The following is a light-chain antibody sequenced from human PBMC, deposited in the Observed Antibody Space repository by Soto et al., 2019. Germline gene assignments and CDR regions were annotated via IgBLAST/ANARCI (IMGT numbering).Light chain of an antibody. CDR1: QSVSSY. CDR3: QQRSDWPPIT. V-gene: IGKV3-11*01. CDR2: DAS. Sequence: EIVLTQSPGTLSLYPWEIATLSCRASQSVSSYLAWYQQKPGQAPRLLIYDASNRATGIPARFSGSGSGTDFTLTISSLEPEDFAVYYCQQRSDWPPITFGQGTRLEIK. J-gene: IGKJ5*01.